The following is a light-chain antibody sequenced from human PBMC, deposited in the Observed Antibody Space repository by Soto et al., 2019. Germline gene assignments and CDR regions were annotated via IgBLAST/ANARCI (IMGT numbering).Light chain of an antibody. V-gene: IGKV3-20*01. J-gene: IGKJ2*01. CDR2: GAS. Sequence: EIVLTQSPGTLSLSPGERATLSCRASQSVSSSYLAWYQQQPGQAPRLIIYGASSRATGIPDRFSGSGSGTDFTLTIRRLEPEDFTVYYCQQYGSSLYTSGQGTTLEIK. CDR1: QSVSSSY. CDR3: QQYGSSLYT.